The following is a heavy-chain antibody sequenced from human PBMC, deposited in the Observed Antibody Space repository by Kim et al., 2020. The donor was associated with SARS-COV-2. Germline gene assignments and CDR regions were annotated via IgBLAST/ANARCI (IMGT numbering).Heavy chain of an antibody. Sequence: SETLSLTCTVSGGSISSGGYYWSWIRQHPGKGLEWIGYIYYSGSTYYNPSLKSRVTISVDTSKNQFSLKLSSVTAADTAVYYCARDPLPGYSDAFDIWGQRTMVTVSS. V-gene: IGHV4-31*03. J-gene: IGHJ3*02. CDR2: IYYSGST. CDR3: ARDPLPGYSDAFDI. D-gene: IGHD5-18*01. CDR1: GGSISSGGYY.